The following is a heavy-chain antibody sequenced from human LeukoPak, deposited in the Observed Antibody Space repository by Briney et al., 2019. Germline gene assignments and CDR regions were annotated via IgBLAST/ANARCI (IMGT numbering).Heavy chain of an antibody. J-gene: IGHJ4*02. CDR3: ARVPAAAPGQGIDY. CDR2: IRPDGSAT. D-gene: IGHD6-13*01. CDR1: GFTFSNYW. Sequence: PGGSLRLSCAASGFTFSNYWMHWVRQAPGKGLVWVSRIRPDGSATSYAESVKGRLTISRGNAKNTLYLQVNSLRAEDTAVYYCARVPAAAPGQGIDYWGQGTLVTVSS. V-gene: IGHV3-74*01.